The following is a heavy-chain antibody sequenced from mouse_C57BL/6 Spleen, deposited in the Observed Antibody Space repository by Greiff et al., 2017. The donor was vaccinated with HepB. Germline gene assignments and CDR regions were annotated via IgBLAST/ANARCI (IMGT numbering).Heavy chain of an antibody. CDR3: ARLGGRWAMDY. CDR1: GFTFSDYG. D-gene: IGHD1-1*02. V-gene: IGHV5-15*01. J-gene: IGHJ4*01. Sequence: DVKLVESGGGLVQPGGSLKLSCAASGFTFSDYGMAWVRQAPRKGPEWVAFISNLAYSIYYADTVTGRFTISSENAKNTLYLEMSSLRSEDTAMYYCARLGGRWAMDYWGQGTSVTVSS. CDR2: ISNLAYSI.